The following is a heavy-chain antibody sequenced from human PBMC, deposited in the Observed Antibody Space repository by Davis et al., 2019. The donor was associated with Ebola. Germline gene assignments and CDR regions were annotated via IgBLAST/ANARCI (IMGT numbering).Heavy chain of an antibody. D-gene: IGHD2-15*01. CDR1: GYTFTSYG. Sequence: ASVKVSCKTSGYTFTSYGISWVRQATGQGLEWMGWMNPNSGNTGYAQKFQGRVTMTRNTSISTAYMELSSLRSEDTAVYYCARGKDIVVVVAAFDYWGQGTLVTVSS. J-gene: IGHJ4*02. CDR2: MNPNSGNT. V-gene: IGHV1-8*02. CDR3: ARGKDIVVVVAAFDY.